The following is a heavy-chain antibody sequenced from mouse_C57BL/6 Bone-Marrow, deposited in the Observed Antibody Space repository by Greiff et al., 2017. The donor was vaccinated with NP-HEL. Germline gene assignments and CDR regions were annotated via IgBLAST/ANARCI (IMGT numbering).Heavy chain of an antibody. J-gene: IGHJ2*01. CDR3: GRGGNYWYCFDY. CDR2: FHPYNDDT. Sequence: QVQLQQSGAELVKPGASVKMSCKASGYTFTTYPIEWVKQNHGKSLEWIGNFHPYNDDTEYNEKFKNKATLTVEKSSSTVYLELSRLTSDDSSVYYCGRGGNYWYCFDYWGQGTTLTVSA. CDR1: GYTFTTYP. V-gene: IGHV1-47*01. D-gene: IGHD2-1*01.